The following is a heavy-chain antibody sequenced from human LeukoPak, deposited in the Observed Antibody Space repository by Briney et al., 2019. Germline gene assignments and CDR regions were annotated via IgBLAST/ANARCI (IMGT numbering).Heavy chain of an antibody. CDR2: MYYSGST. V-gene: IGHV4-59*01. J-gene: IGHJ4*02. CDR1: GGSFSGYY. D-gene: IGHD5-12*01. CDR3: ARVSVSGYGYYYFDY. Sequence: PSETLSLTCAVFGGSFSGYYWSWIRQPPGKGLEWIGYMYYSGSTKYNPSLKSRVTMSVDTSQNQFSLKLSSVTAADTAVYHCARVSVSGYGYYYFDYWGQGTLVTVSS.